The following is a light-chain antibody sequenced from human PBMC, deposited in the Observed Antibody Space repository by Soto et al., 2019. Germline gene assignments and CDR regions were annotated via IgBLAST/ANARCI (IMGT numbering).Light chain of an antibody. CDR3: QQAGNRPPRT. V-gene: IGKV3-11*01. CDR1: ENVGSY. CDR2: HTS. J-gene: IGKJ1*01. Sequence: EVVLTQSPATLSLSPGESATPSCRPSENVGSYLAWYQQRPDQAPRLVVYHTSTRATGIPARFSGSGSGTDFTLTISSLEPEDFAVYYCQQAGNRPPRTFGQGTKVEIK.